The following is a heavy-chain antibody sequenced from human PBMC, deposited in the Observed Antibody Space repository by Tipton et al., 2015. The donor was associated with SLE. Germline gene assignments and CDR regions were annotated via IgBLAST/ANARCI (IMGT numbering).Heavy chain of an antibody. V-gene: IGHV4-39*07. D-gene: IGHD6-19*01. Sequence: TLSLTCTVSGGSISSSSYYWGWIRQPPGKGLEWIGSIYYSGSTYYNPSLKSRVTISVDTSKNQFSLKLSSVTAADTAVYYCARDGQWLAADYWGQGTLVTVSS. CDR3: ARDGQWLAADY. CDR2: IYYSGST. J-gene: IGHJ4*02. CDR1: GGSISSSSYY.